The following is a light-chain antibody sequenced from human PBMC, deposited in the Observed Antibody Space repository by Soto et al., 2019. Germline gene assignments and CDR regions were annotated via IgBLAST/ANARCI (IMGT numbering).Light chain of an antibody. CDR3: QQYDNKHPIT. CDR1: QSVSTN. V-gene: IGKV3-15*01. Sequence: EIVMTQSPATLSVSPGERATLSCRASQSVSTNLAWYQQKPGQAPRLLIYATSTRATGIPDRFTGSGSGTEFTLTISSLQSDEFAVYHCQQYDNKHPITFGQGTRLEIK. CDR2: ATS. J-gene: IGKJ5*01.